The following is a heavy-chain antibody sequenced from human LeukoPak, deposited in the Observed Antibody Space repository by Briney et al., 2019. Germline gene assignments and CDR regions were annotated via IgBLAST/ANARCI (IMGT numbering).Heavy chain of an antibody. CDR2: ISRSGGII. CDR3: ARSASYSEEYFDY. V-gene: IGHV3-11*04. D-gene: IGHD1-26*01. J-gene: IGHJ4*02. CDR1: GFIVRDYS. Sequence: GGSLRLSCAASGFIVRDYSMSWLRQGPGKGLEWISYISRSGGIIDYADAAKGRFTISRDNAKNSLYLQMSSLRAEDTAIYHCARSASYSEEYFDYWGQGTLVTVSS.